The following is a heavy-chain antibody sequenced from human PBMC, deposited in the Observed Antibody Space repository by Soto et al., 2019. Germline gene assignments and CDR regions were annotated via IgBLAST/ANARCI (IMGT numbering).Heavy chain of an antibody. V-gene: IGHV4-31*03. D-gene: IGHD3-22*01. CDR3: ARRDRSGFSYWLDT. CDR2: ISDSGST. CDR1: GGSISDGYY. Sequence: SETLSLTCTVSGGSISDGYYWSWIRQHPGKGLEWIGSISDSGSTSYNPSLKSRLTISVDTSKNQFSLNLRSVTAADAAVYYCARRDRSGFSYWLDTWGQGTLVTVSS. J-gene: IGHJ5*02.